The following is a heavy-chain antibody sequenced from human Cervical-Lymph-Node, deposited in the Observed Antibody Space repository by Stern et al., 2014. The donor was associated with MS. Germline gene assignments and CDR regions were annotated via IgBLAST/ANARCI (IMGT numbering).Heavy chain of an antibody. Sequence: EVQLVESGGGLVKPGRSLRLSCDASGFTFSHYSIHWVRQAPGKGLEWITPISNNATHTYYADSVESRFTISRDSAKDSVSLHMVSLRAEDTAVYYCARARVGDYARSPHLDSWGQGTLVTVSS. J-gene: IGHJ4*02. CDR1: GFTFSHYS. D-gene: IGHD4-17*01. V-gene: IGHV3-21*01. CDR2: ISNNATHT. CDR3: ARARVGDYARSPHLDS.